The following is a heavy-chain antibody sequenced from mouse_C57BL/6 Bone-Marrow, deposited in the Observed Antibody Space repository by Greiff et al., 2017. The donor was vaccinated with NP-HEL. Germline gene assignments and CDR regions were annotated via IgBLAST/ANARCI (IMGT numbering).Heavy chain of an antibody. CDR1: GFTFSDYY. Sequence: EVQLVESGGGLVQPGRSLKLSCAASGFTFSDYYMAWVRQAPEKGLEWVAYINYDGSSISYPASLKSRFIISRDNAKNILYLQMSSLKSEDTATYYCAKEANCDWYFDVWGTGTTVTVSS. V-gene: IGHV5-16*01. CDR2: INYDGSSI. J-gene: IGHJ1*03. CDR3: AKEANCDWYFDV. D-gene: IGHD4-1*01.